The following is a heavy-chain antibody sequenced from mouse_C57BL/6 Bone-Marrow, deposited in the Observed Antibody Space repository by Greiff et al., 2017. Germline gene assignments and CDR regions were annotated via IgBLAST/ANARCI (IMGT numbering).Heavy chain of an antibody. CDR1: GYTFTSSG. CDR3: ARCPFIGAMNY. Sequence: QVQLQQSGAELARPGASVKLSCKASGYTFTSSGISWVKQSTGQGLEWIGEIYPRSGNTYYNEKFKGKATLTADKSSSTAYMELRSRTSGDSAVYFCARCPFIGAMNYGGQGTSVTVCS. V-gene: IGHV1-81*01. J-gene: IGHJ4*01. D-gene: IGHD1-1*01. CDR2: IYPRSGNT.